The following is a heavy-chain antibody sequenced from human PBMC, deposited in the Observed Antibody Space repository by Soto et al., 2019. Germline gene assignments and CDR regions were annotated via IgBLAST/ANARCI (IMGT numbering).Heavy chain of an antibody. CDR1: GYTFTGYY. Sequence: ASVKVSCKASGYTFTGYYMHWVRQAPGQGLEWMGWINPNSGGTNYAQKFQGRVTMARDTSISTAYMELSRLRSDDTAVYYCARESGSYYQYYYYGMDVWGQGTTVTVTS. D-gene: IGHD1-26*01. CDR2: INPNSGGT. J-gene: IGHJ6*02. CDR3: ARESGSYYQYYYYGMDV. V-gene: IGHV1-2*02.